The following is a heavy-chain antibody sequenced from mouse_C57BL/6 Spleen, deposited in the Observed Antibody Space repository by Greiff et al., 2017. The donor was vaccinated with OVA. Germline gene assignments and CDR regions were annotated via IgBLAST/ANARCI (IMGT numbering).Heavy chain of an antibody. CDR3: ARRRTDFDY. CDR1: GFTFSSYG. J-gene: IGHJ2*01. V-gene: IGHV5-6*01. Sequence: EVQLVESGGALVKPGGSLKLSCAASGFTFSSYGMSWVSQTPDKRLEWVATISSGGSYTYYPDSVKGRFTISRDNYKNTLYLQMSSMKSEDTAMYYCARRRTDFDYWGQGTTLTVSS. CDR2: ISSGGSYT.